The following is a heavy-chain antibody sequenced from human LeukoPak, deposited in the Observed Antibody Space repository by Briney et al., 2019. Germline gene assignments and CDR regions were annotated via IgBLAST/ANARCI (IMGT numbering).Heavy chain of an antibody. CDR3: ARGGYCSGGSCYYYSMDV. V-gene: IGHV4-59*01. Sequence: SETLSLTCTVSGGSISSYYWSWIRQPPGKGLEWIGYIYYSGSTNYNPSLKSRVTISVDMSKNQFSLKLNSVTAADTAVYYCARGGYCSGGSCYYYSMDVWGQGTTVTDSS. J-gene: IGHJ6*02. D-gene: IGHD2-15*01. CDR2: IYYSGST. CDR1: GGSISSYY.